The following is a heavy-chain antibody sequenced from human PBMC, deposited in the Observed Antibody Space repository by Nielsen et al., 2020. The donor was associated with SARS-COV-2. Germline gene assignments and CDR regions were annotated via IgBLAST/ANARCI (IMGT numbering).Heavy chain of an antibody. V-gene: IGHV4-31*03. CDR3: ARIHTMADYYYYGMDV. CDR2: IYYSGST. D-gene: IGHD3-3*01. J-gene: IGHJ6*02. Sequence: SETLSLTCTVSGGSISSGGYYWSWIRQHPGKGLEWIGYIYYSGSTYYNPSLKSRVTISVDTSKNQFSLKLSSVTAADTAVYYCARIHTMADYYYYGMDVWGQGTTVTVSS. CDR1: GGSISSGGYY.